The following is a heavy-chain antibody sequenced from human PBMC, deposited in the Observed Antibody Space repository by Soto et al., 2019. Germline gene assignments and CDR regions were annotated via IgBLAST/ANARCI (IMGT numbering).Heavy chain of an antibody. CDR1: GDSVSSNSAA. J-gene: IGHJ3*02. D-gene: IGHD3-22*01. CDR2: TYYRSKWYN. Sequence: SQTLSLTCAISGDSVSSNSAAWNWIRQSPSRGLEWLGRTYYRSKWYNDYAVSVKSRITINPDTSKNQFSLQLNSLTPEDTAVYYGARGPYYYDSSGYPLVVGDAFDIWGQGTMVTVSS. V-gene: IGHV6-1*01. CDR3: ARGPYYYDSSGYPLVVGDAFDI.